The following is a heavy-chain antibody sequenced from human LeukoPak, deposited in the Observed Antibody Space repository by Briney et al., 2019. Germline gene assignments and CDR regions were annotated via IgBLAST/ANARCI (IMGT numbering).Heavy chain of an antibody. CDR2: INHSGST. Sequence: SETLSLTCAVYGGSFSGYYWSWIRQPPGKGLEWIGEINHSGSTNYNPSLKSRVTISVDTSKNQFSLKLSSVTAADTAVYYCARDQTGYSGYDNFDYWGQGTLVTVSS. CDR3: ARDQTGYSGYDNFDY. D-gene: IGHD5-12*01. J-gene: IGHJ4*02. CDR1: GGSFSGYY. V-gene: IGHV4-34*01.